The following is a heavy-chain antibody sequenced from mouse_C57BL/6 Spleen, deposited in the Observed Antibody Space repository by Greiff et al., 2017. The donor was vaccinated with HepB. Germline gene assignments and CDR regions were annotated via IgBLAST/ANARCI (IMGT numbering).Heavy chain of an antibody. J-gene: IGHJ2*01. D-gene: IGHD1-1*01. V-gene: IGHV3-6*01. CDR3: ARDYYGSSLDY. Sequence: QLQESGPGLVKPSQSLSLTCSVTGYSLTSGYYWNWIRQFPGNKLEWMGYISYDGSNNYNPTLKNRISITRDTSKNQFFLKLNSVTTEDTATYYCARDYYGSSLDYWGQGTTLTVSS. CDR2: ISYDGSN. CDR1: GYSLTSGYY.